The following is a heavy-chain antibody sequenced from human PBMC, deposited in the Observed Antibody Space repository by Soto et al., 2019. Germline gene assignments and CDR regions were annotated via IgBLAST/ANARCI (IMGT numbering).Heavy chain of an antibody. V-gene: IGHV4-61*01. D-gene: IGHD2-21*01. CDR2: IHYSGST. J-gene: IGHJ4*02. CDR1: GGSVKNGTYY. CDR3: TRGGDAYKNGH. Sequence: SGTLSPTSTVPGGSVKNGTYYWGWVRQPPGKGLELVGFIHYSGSTNYHPPLKSRVTISVDTAKDQFPLEVTSVNAADTAVYYCTRGGDAYKNGHWGQGTLVTVPQ.